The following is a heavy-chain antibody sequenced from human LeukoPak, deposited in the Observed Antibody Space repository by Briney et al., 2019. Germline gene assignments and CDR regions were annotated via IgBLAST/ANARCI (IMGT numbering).Heavy chain of an antibody. CDR2: IDKSGTNI. J-gene: IGHJ3*02. V-gene: IGHV3-11*01. CDR3: AKYLTVVTFDAFDI. CDR1: GFIFSDHY. Sequence: PGGSLRLSCAASGFIFSDHYMGWIRQAPGKGLEWVSYIDKSGTNIDYADSVKGRFTISRDNSKNTLYLQMNSLRAEDTAVYYCAKYLTVVTFDAFDIWGQGTMVTVSS. D-gene: IGHD4-23*01.